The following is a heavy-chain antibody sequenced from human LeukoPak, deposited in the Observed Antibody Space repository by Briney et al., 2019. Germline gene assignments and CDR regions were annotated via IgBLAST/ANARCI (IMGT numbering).Heavy chain of an antibody. J-gene: IGHJ4*02. CDR1: GFTFSSYA. D-gene: IGHD2-2*02. CDR3: ARDLGYCSSTSCSTTYNFGY. Sequence: GGSLRLSCAASGFTFSSYAMHWVRQAPGKGLEWVAVISYDGSNKYYADSVKGRFTISRDNSKNTLYLQMNSLRAEDTAVYYCARDLGYCSSTSCSTTYNFGYWGQGTLVTVSS. CDR2: ISYDGSNK. V-gene: IGHV3-30-3*01.